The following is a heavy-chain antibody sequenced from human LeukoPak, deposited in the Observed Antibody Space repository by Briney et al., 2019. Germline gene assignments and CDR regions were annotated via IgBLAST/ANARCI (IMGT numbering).Heavy chain of an antibody. V-gene: IGHV1-69*04. CDR2: IIPILGIA. CDR1: GGTFSSYA. CDR3: AREDGISSPNWFDP. J-gene: IGHJ5*02. Sequence: ASVKVSCKASGGTFSSYAISWVRQAPGQGLEWMGRIIPILGIANYAQKFQGRVTITADKSTSTAYMELSSLRSEDTAVYYCAREDGISSPNWFDPWGQGTLVTVSS. D-gene: IGHD3-3*02.